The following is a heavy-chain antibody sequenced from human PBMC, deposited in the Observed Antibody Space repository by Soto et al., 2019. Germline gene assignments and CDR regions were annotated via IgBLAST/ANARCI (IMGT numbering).Heavy chain of an antibody. D-gene: IGHD3-22*01. V-gene: IGHV3-74*01. J-gene: IGHJ4*02. CDR3: ARDDYPYYDDSSGYNFDY. CDR1: GFTFSSYW. Sequence: GGSLRLSCAASGFTFSSYWLHWVRQAPGKGLVWVSGINTDGSSTDYADSVKGRFIISRDNAKNTLYLQMNSLRAEDTAVYYCARDDYPYYDDSSGYNFDYWGQGALVTVSS. CDR2: INTDGSST.